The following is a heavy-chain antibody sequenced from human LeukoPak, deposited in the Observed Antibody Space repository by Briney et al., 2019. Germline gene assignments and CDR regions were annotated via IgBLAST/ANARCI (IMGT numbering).Heavy chain of an antibody. V-gene: IGHV1-18*01. CDR1: GYTFTSYG. CDR3: ARVVVPAATNWFDP. Sequence: GASVKVSCKAAGYTFTSYGISWVRQAPGQGLEWMGWISAYNGNTNYAQKLQGRVTMTTDTSTSTAYMELRSLRSDDTAVYYCARVVVPAATNWFDPWGQGTLVTVSS. J-gene: IGHJ5*02. D-gene: IGHD2-2*01. CDR2: ISAYNGNT.